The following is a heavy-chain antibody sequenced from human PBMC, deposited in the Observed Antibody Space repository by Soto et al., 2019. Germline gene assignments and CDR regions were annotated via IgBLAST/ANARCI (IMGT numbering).Heavy chain of an antibody. V-gene: IGHV1-69*13. CDR3: ARISQWLVPSYYYYGMDV. J-gene: IGHJ6*02. CDR1: GGTFSSYA. Sequence: SVKVSCKASGGTFSSYAISWVRQAPGQGLEWMGGIIPIFGTANYAQKFQGRVTITADESTSTAYMELSSLRSEDTAVYYCARISQWLVPSYYYYGMDVCGQGTTVTFSS. D-gene: IGHD6-19*01. CDR2: IIPIFGTA.